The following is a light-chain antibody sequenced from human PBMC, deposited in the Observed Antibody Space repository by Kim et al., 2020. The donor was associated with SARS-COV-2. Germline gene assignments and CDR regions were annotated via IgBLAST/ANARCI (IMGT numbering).Light chain of an antibody. J-gene: IGKJ1*01. Sequence: PGERATLSCGAGQSVSSSYLACCQQKPGQAPRLLIYDASSRATGIPDRVSGSGSGTDFSLTINRRETKEFAVNYCKKNGSSPPWTFGQGTKVEIK. CDR2: DAS. V-gene: IGKV3-20*01. CDR3: KKNGSSPPWT. CDR1: QSVSSSY.